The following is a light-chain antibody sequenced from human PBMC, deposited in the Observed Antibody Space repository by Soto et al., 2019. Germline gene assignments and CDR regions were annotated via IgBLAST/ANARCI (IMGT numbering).Light chain of an antibody. CDR1: QGISNY. CDR3: EKYNSAPYT. J-gene: IGKJ2*01. Sequence: DIQMTQSPSSLSASVGDRVTITCRASQGISNYLAWYQQKPGKVPKLLIYAASTLQAGVPSRFSGTGSGTDFTLTISSPQPEDVATYDCEKYNSAPYTFGQGTKVEIK. V-gene: IGKV1-27*01. CDR2: AAS.